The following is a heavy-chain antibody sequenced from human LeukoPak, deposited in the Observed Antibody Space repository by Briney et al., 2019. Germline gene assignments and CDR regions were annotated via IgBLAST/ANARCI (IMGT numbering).Heavy chain of an antibody. CDR3: ARAPLGRDHDILTGDQTYYYYYMDV. CDR1: GGTFSSYA. Sequence: SVKVSCKASGGTFSSYAISWVRQAPGQGLEWMGGIIPIFGTANYAQKFQGKVTITTDESTSTAYMELSSLRSEDSAVYYCARAPLGRDHDILTGDQTYYYYYMDVWGKGTTVTVSS. D-gene: IGHD3-9*01. V-gene: IGHV1-69*05. J-gene: IGHJ6*03. CDR2: IIPIFGTA.